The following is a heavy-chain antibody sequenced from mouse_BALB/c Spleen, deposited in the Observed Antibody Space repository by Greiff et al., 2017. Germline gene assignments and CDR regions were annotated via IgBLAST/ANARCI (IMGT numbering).Heavy chain of an antibody. CDR2: ISYSGST. Sequence: EVQLQQSGPSLVKPSQTLSLTCSVTGDSITSCYWNWIRKFPGNKLEYMGYISYSGSTYYNPSLKSRISITRDTSKNQYYLQLNSVTTEDTATYYCARSGGNYWFAYWGQGTLVTVSA. V-gene: IGHV3-8*02. D-gene: IGHD2-1*01. CDR3: ARSGGNYWFAY. J-gene: IGHJ3*01. CDR1: GDSITSCY.